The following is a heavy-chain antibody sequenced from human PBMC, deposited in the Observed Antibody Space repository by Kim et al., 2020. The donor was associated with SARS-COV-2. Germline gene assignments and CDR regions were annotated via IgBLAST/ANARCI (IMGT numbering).Heavy chain of an antibody. J-gene: IGHJ5*02. Sequence: AASGKGRVTITRDNSKNTLYLQMNSLRAEDTAVYYCARDRYSSSSFNCFDPWGQGTLVTVSS. CDR3: ARDRYSSSSFNCFDP. D-gene: IGHD6-13*01. V-gene: IGHV3-30*07.